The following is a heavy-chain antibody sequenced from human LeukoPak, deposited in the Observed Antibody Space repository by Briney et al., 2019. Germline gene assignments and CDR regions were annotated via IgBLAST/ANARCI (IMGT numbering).Heavy chain of an antibody. CDR1: GFTFSSYW. J-gene: IGHJ6*02. Sequence: GGSLRLSCAASGFTFSSYWMSWVRQAPGKGLEWVANIKQDGSEKYYVDSVKGRFTISRDNAKYSLYLQMSSLRAEDTAVYYCARDSSGGFGTYGMDVWGQGTTVTVSS. CDR2: IKQDGSEK. CDR3: ARDSSGGFGTYGMDV. D-gene: IGHD3-10*01. V-gene: IGHV3-7*04.